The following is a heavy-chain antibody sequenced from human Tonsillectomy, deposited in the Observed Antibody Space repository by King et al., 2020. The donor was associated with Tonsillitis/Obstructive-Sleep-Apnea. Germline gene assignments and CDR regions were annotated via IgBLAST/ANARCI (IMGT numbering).Heavy chain of an antibody. J-gene: IGHJ2*01. CDR3: ARTSLGFYWYFDL. V-gene: IGHV4-59*01. CDR1: GGSISSYN. CDR2: IYYSGST. D-gene: IGHD7-27*01. Sequence: QLQESGPGLVKPSETLSLTCTVSGGSISSYNWSWIRQPPGKGLEWIGYIYYSGSTNYNPSLKSRVTISVDTSKNQFSLKLSSVTAADTAVYYCARTSLGFYWYFDLWGRGSLVTVSS.